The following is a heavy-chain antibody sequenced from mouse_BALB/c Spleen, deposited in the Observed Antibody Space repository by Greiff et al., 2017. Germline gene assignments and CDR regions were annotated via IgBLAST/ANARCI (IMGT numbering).Heavy chain of an antibody. J-gene: IGHJ3*01. CDR1: GFSLTSYG. CDR2: IWSGGST. D-gene: IGHD2-12*01. Sequence: QVQLKESGPGLVQPSQSLSITCTASGFSLTSYGVHWVRQSPGKGLEWLGVIWSGGSTDYNAAFISRLSISKDNSKSQVFFKMNSLQANDTAIYYCANYRFAYWGQGTLVTVSA. V-gene: IGHV2-2*02. CDR3: ANYRFAY.